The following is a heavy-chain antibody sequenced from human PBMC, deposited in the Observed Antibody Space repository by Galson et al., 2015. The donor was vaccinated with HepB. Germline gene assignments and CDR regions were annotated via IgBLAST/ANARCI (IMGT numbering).Heavy chain of an antibody. V-gene: IGHV4-61*05. CDR3: ARVGLADV. J-gene: IGHJ6*02. CDR2: IYYSGST. CDR1: GDSISSSSYY. Sequence: ATLSLTCTVSGDSISSSSYYWGWIRQPPGKGLEWIGYIYYSGSTNYNPSLKSRVTISVDTSKNQFSLKLSSVTAADTAVYYCARVGLADVWGQGTTVTVSS.